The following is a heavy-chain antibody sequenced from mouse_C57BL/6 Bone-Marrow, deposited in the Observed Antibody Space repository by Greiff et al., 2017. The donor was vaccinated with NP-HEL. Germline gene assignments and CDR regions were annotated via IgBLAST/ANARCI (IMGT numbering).Heavy chain of an antibody. Sequence: VQLVESGAELVKPGASVKLSCKASGYTFTSYWMQWVKQRPGQGLEWIGEIDPSDSSTNYNQKFKGKATLTVDTYSRTAYMQLSSLTSEDSAVYYCARVYYPFDYWGQGTTLTVSS. J-gene: IGHJ2*01. CDR2: IDPSDSST. D-gene: IGHD1-1*01. CDR1: GYTFTSYW. V-gene: IGHV1-50*01. CDR3: ARVYYPFDY.